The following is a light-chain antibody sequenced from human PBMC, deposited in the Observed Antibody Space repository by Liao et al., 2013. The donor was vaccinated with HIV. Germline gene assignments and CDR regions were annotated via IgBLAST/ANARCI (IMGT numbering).Light chain of an antibody. CDR1: VLPKQY. V-gene: IGLV3-25*03. CDR3: QAWDSSTVV. CDR2: KDS. Sequence: SYELTQPPSVSVSPGQTARITCSGDVLPKQYAYWYQQKPGQAPVLVIYKDSERPSGIPERFSGSSSGTRVTLTISGVQAEDEADYYCQAWDSSTVVFGGGTKLTVL. J-gene: IGLJ2*01.